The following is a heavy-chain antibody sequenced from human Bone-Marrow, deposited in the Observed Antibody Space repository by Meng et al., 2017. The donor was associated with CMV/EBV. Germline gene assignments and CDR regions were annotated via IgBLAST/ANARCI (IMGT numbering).Heavy chain of an antibody. V-gene: IGHV3-21*01. Sequence: GGSLRLSCVASGFSFSSYDMNWVRQAPGKGLEWVSSISSSSIYIYYADSVKGRFTISRDNAKNTLYLQMNSLRAEDTAVYYCARVSSSWYYYYGMDVWGQGTTVTVSS. CDR3: ARVSSSWYYYYGMDV. CDR2: ISSSSIYI. CDR1: GFSFSSYD. D-gene: IGHD6-13*01. J-gene: IGHJ6*02.